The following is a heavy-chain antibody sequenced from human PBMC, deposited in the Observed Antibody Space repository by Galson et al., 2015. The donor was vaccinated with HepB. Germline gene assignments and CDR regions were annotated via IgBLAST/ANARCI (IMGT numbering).Heavy chain of an antibody. J-gene: IGHJ3*02. Sequence: QSGAEVKKPGESLKISCQASGENFTTYWIGWVRQMPGKGLEWMGIIYPGDSDTTYSPSFQGQVTISADKSISTAYLQWGSLKASDTAMYYCARRTYGSGYYSFDIWGQGTMVTVSS. D-gene: IGHD3-22*01. CDR1: GENFTTYW. CDR3: ARRTYGSGYYSFDI. V-gene: IGHV5-51*03. CDR2: IYPGDSDT.